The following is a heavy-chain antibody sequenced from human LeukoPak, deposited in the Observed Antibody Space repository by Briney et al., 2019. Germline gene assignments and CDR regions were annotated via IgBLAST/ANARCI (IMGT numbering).Heavy chain of an antibody. CDR3: ARRAGAYSHPYDY. Sequence: ETLSLACTVSSVSISTSNYYWGWARQPPGKGLEWVSFIYSDNTHYSDSVKGRFTISRDNSKNTLYLQMNSLRAEDTAVYYCARRAGAYSHPYDYWGQGTLVTVSS. CDR2: IYSDNT. CDR1: SVSISTSNYY. J-gene: IGHJ4*02. V-gene: IGHV3-53*01. D-gene: IGHD4/OR15-4a*01.